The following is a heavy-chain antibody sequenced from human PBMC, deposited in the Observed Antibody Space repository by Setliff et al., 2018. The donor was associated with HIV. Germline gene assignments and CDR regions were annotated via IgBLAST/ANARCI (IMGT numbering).Heavy chain of an antibody. V-gene: IGHV4-34*01. D-gene: IGHD5-12*01. CDR1: GGSFSDYY. J-gene: IGHJ4*02. CDR3: ARYSSGYDSGVKYYFDY. CDR2: ITHSGRT. Sequence: SETLSLTCAVYGGSFSDYYWTWIRQPPGKGLEWIGEITHSGRTNFRPSLRSRVTISVDTSKNQFSLKLTSVTAADTAVYYCARYSSGYDSGVKYYFDYWGQGTLVTVSS.